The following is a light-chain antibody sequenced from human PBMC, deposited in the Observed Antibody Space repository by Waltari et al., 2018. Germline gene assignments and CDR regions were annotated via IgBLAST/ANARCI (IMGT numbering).Light chain of an antibody. CDR1: SSYVGGYNY. J-gene: IGLJ2*01. Sequence: QSALTQPASVSGSPGQSITISCPGTSSYVGGYNYVSWYQQPPGTAPKVLIYDVSDRPSGVSNRFSGSKSGNTASLTISGLQAEDEADYYCNSYTSSNTLVFGGGTKLTVL. CDR3: NSYTSSNTLV. CDR2: DVS. V-gene: IGLV2-14*03.